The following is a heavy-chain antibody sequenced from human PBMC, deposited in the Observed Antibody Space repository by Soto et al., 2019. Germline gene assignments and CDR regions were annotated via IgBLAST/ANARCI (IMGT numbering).Heavy chain of an antibody. CDR3: ARRYYYDSSAMDV. J-gene: IGHJ6*02. Sequence: PGESLKISCNGSGYSFTSYWIGWVRQMPGKGLEWMGIIYPGDSDTRYSPSFQGQVTISADKSISTAYLQWSSLKASDTAMYYCARRYYYDSSAMDVWGQGTTVTVSS. D-gene: IGHD3-22*01. V-gene: IGHV5-51*01. CDR2: IYPGDSDT. CDR1: GYSFTSYW.